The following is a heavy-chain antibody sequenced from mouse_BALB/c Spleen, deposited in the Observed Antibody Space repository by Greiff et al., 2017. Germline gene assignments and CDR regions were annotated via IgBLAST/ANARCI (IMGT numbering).Heavy chain of an antibody. J-gene: IGHJ2*01. D-gene: IGHD2-1*01. CDR1: GYTFTCYY. V-gene: IGHV1S81*02. CDR3: TREGNLYYFDY. CDR2: INPSNGGT. Sequence: VQLQQPGAELVKPGASVKLSCKASGYTFTCYYMSWVQQRPGQGLEWIGGINPSNGGTNFNAKIKGKATLTVDKSYSTADMQLSSLTAEDSAVYYCTREGNLYYFDYWGQGTTLTVSA.